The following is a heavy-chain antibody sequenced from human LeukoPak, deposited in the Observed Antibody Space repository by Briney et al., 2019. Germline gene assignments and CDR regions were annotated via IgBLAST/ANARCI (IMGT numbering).Heavy chain of an antibody. D-gene: IGHD3-22*01. J-gene: IGHJ6*03. V-gene: IGHV1-69*13. CDR1: GYTFTGYY. Sequence: SVKVSCKASGYTFTGYYMHWVRQAPGQGLEWMGGIIPIFGTANYAQKFQGRVTITADESTSTAYMELSSLRSEDTAVYYCARADSSGYDPPRYYYYMDVWGKGTTVTISS. CDR2: IIPIFGTA. CDR3: ARADSSGYDPPRYYYYMDV.